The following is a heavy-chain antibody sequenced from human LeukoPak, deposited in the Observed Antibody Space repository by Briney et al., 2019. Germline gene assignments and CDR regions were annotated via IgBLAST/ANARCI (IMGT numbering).Heavy chain of an antibody. CDR3: AKPEVRYFDWLLYFDQ. J-gene: IGHJ4*02. CDR1: EFNFSTYA. D-gene: IGHD3-9*01. V-gene: IGHV3-23*01. Sequence: GGSLRLSCAASEFNFSTYAMTWVRQAPGKGLEWVSSISGSGGNTYYADSVKGRFTISRDNSKNTLYLQMNSLRAEDTAVYYCAKPEVRYFDWLLYFDQWGQGTLVTVSS. CDR2: ISGSGGNT.